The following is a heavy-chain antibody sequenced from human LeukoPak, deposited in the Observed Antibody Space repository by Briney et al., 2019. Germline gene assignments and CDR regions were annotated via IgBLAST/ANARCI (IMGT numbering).Heavy chain of an antibody. V-gene: IGHV3-15*01. J-gene: IGHJ4*02. D-gene: IGHD1-26*01. CDR3: TTGLRVGATDDY. CDR2: IKSKTDGGTT. Sequence: GGSLRLSCAASGFTVSSNYMSWVRQAPGKGLEWVGRIKSKTDGGTTDYAAPVKGRFTISRDDSKNTLYLQMNSPKTEDTAVYYCTTGLRVGATDDYWGQGTLVTVSS. CDR1: GFTVSSNY.